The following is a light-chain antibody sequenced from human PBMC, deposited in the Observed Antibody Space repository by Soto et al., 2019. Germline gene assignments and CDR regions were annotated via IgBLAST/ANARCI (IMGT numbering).Light chain of an antibody. CDR3: AAWDDSLNGYV. J-gene: IGLJ1*01. CDR1: SSNIGSNT. CDR2: SNN. Sequence: QSVLTQPPSASGTPGQRVTISCSGSSSNIGSNTVNWYQQLPRTAPKLLIYSNNQRPSGVPDRFSGSKSGTSASLAISGLQSDDEADYYCAAWDDSLNGYVFGTGTKVTVL. V-gene: IGLV1-44*01.